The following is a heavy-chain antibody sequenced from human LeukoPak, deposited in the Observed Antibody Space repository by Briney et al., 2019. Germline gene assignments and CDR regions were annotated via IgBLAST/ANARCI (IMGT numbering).Heavy chain of an antibody. J-gene: IGHJ4*02. CDR3: AKSEGYYDSSGYPD. D-gene: IGHD3-22*01. CDR2: ISGSGGST. V-gene: IGHV3-23*01. Sequence: GGSLRLSCAASGFTFSSYAMSWVRQAPGKGLEWVSAISGSGGSTYYADSVKGRFTISRHNSKNTLYLQMNSLRAEDTAVYYCAKSEGYYDSSGYPDWGQGTLVTVSS. CDR1: GFTFSSYA.